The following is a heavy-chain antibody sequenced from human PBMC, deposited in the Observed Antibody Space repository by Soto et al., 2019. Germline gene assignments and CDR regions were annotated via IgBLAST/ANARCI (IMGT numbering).Heavy chain of an antibody. CDR2: ISWNSGSI. CDR3: AKGLYYYQTSGYPHY. Sequence: DVQLVESGGGLVRPGRSLRLSCAASGFTFPDYTMHWVRQAPGKGLEWVSGISWNSGSIDYADSVKGRFIISRDDAKNCLYLQMNSLRAEDTAFYYCAKGLYYYQTSGYPHYWGQGTLVTVSS. V-gene: IGHV3-9*01. D-gene: IGHD3-22*01. J-gene: IGHJ4*02. CDR1: GFTFPDYT.